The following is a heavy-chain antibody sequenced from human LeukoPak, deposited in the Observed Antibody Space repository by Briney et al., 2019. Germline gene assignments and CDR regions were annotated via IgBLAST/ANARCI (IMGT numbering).Heavy chain of an antibody. V-gene: IGHV3-23*01. Sequence: GGSLRLSCAASGFTFINYVMSWVRQAPGKGLEWVSGISGSGDNTFYADSVKGRFTISRDNSKNTLYLQMNSLRAEDTAVYYCAKAGSWDFWSGYLGPPHNWFDPWGQGTLVTVSS. CDR2: ISGSGDNT. CDR3: AKAGSWDFWSGYLGPPHNWFDP. J-gene: IGHJ5*02. D-gene: IGHD3-3*01. CDR1: GFTFINYV.